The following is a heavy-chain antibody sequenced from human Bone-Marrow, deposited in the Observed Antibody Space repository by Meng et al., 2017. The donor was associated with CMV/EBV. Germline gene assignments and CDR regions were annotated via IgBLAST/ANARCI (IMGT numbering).Heavy chain of an antibody. D-gene: IGHD6-13*01. J-gene: IGHJ4*02. CDR3: ARTIAAAGEADY. V-gene: IGHV1-2*02. CDR2: MNPNSGGT. CDR1: GYTFTSYD. Sequence: ASVKVSCKASGYTFTSYDINWVRQATGQGLEWMGWMNPNSGGTNYAQKFQGRVTMTRDTSISTAYMELSRLRSDDTAVYYCARTIAAAGEADYWGQGTLVTVSS.